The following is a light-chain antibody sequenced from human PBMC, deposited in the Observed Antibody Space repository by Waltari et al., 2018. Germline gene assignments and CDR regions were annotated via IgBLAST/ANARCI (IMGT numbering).Light chain of an antibody. J-gene: IGLJ2*01. CDR1: SRHVRGYNY. Sequence: QSALTQPPSASGSTGQSVTIPCTGTSRHVRGYNYVSWYQQHPGKVPKLVIFEVSKRPSGVPDRFSGSRSGNTASLTVSGLQAEDEADYYCSSYAGSNTYVLFGGGTKLTVL. V-gene: IGLV2-8*01. CDR2: EVS. CDR3: SSYAGSNTYVL.